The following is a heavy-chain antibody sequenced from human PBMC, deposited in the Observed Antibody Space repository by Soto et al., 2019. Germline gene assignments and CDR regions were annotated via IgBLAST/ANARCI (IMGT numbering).Heavy chain of an antibody. CDR2: VSTSGRST. D-gene: IGHD2-15*01. CDR1: GFLFSEST. V-gene: IGHV3-64D*06. J-gene: IGHJ4*02. Sequence: GGSLRLSCSDSGFLFSESTIYWVRQVPGKGLEAISAVSTSGRSTYYADSVKDRFTISRDNSKNTLFLQMGSLRPEDTAIYYCVKQAHGLDGVAFDYWGQGTQVTVSS. CDR3: VKQAHGLDGVAFDY.